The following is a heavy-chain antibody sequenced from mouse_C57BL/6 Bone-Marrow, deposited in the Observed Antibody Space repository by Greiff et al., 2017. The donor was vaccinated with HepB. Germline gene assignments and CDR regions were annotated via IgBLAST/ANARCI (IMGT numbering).Heavy chain of an antibody. Sequence: DVKLVESGEGLVKPGGSLKLSCAASGFTFSSYAMSWVRQTPEKRLEWVAYISSCGDYIYYAATVKGRFTISRDNTRNTLYLQMSSLKSEDTAMYYCTREYGNYFYAMDYWGQGTSVTVSS. CDR1: GFTFSSYA. CDR2: ISSCGDYI. CDR3: TREYGNYFYAMDY. D-gene: IGHD2-1*01. V-gene: IGHV5-9-1*02. J-gene: IGHJ4*01.